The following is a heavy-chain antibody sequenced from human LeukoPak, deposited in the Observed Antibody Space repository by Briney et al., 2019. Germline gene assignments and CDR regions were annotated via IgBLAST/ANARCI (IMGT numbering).Heavy chain of an antibody. CDR1: GYTFTSYG. Sequence: ASVKVSCKASGYTFTSYGISWVRQAPGQGLEWMGWISAYNGNTNHAQKLQGRVTMTTDTSTSTAYMELRSLRSDDTAVYYCAREQSITIFGVVIISNWFDPWGQGTLVTVSS. CDR2: ISAYNGNT. D-gene: IGHD3-3*01. CDR3: AREQSITIFGVVIISNWFDP. J-gene: IGHJ5*02. V-gene: IGHV1-18*01.